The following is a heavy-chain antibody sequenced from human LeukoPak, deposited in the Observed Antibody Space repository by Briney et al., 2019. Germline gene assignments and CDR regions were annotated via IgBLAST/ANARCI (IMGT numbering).Heavy chain of an antibody. Sequence: GGSLRLSCAASGFTVSSNHMSWVRQAPGKGLEWVSVIYSGGSTYYADSVKGRFTISRDNSKNTLYLQMNSLRAEDTAVYYCAKEIAVAGPPWFDPWGQGTLVTVSS. J-gene: IGHJ5*02. CDR1: GFTVSSNH. V-gene: IGHV3-66*02. CDR2: IYSGGST. D-gene: IGHD6-19*01. CDR3: AKEIAVAGPPWFDP.